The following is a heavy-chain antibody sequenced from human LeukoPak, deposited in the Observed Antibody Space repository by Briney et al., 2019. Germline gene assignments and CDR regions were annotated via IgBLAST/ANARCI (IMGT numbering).Heavy chain of an antibody. CDR1: GGSVSSGDYH. Sequence: PSQTLSLTCTVSGGSVSSGDYHWSWIRQPPGKGLEWIGYIYYSGSTYYNPSLKSRVTISVDTSKNQFSLKLSSVTAADTAVYYCARVRIYGSGTYYRDYWGQGTLVTVSS. CDR2: IYYSGST. V-gene: IGHV4-30-4*01. J-gene: IGHJ4*02. CDR3: ARVRIYGSGTYYRDY. D-gene: IGHD3-10*01.